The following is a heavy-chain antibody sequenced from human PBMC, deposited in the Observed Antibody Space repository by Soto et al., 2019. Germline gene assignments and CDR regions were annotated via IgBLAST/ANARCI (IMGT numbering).Heavy chain of an antibody. CDR3: ARDGDNYDFDY. D-gene: IGHD3-16*01. CDR2: IRPSGGST. J-gene: IGHJ4*02. CDR1: GYRFTNYY. Sequence: QVQLVRSGAEVKKPGASVKVSCKASGYRFTNYYIHWVRQALGQGLEWMARIRPSGGSTIYAQKFQGRVTLTRDTSMSTVYMELSGLRSEDTALYYCARDGDNYDFDYWGQGTLVTVSS. V-gene: IGHV1-46*01.